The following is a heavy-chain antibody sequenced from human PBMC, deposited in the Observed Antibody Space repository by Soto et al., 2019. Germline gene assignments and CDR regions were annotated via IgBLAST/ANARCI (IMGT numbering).Heavy chain of an antibody. CDR2: IYPGDSDT. Sequence: PGESLKISCKGFGYTFTNYWIGWVRQMPGKGPEWMGIIYPGDSDTKYNPSFQGQVTISADKSITTTYLQWSSLKASDTAIYYCEASIFYYAMDVWGQGTTVTVSS. CDR1: GYTFTNYW. J-gene: IGHJ6*02. V-gene: IGHV5-51*01. CDR3: EASIFYYAMDV.